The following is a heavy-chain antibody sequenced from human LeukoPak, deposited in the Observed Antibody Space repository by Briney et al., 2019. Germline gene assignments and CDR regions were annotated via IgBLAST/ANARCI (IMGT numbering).Heavy chain of an antibody. CDR1: GFTFSDHY. J-gene: IGHJ4*02. Sequence: GGSLRLSCAASGFTFSDHYMDWVRQAPGKGLEWVGRSRNKANSYSTEYGASVKGRFTISRDDSKNSLYLQMNSLKSEDTAVYYCARDAAAAMVGGYYFDYWGQGTLVTVSS. CDR3: ARDAAAAMVGGYYFDY. V-gene: IGHV3-72*01. CDR2: SRNKANSYST. D-gene: IGHD5-18*01.